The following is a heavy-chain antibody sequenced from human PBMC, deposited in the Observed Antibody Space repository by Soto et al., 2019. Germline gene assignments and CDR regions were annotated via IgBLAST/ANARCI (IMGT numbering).Heavy chain of an antibody. Sequence: SLRLSCAASGFTFSSYAMHWVRQAPGKGLEWVAVISYDGSNKYYADSVKGRFTISRDNSKNTLYLQMNSLRAEDTAVYYCARDGQHIVVVVAEFDYWGQGTLVTVSS. V-gene: IGHV3-30-3*01. CDR3: ARDGQHIVVVVAEFDY. J-gene: IGHJ4*02. CDR2: ISYDGSNK. CDR1: GFTFSSYA. D-gene: IGHD2-15*01.